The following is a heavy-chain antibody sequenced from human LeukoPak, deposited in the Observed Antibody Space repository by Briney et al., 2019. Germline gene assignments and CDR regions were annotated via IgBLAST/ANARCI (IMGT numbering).Heavy chain of an antibody. CDR3: ARGGAARPDY. D-gene: IGHD6-6*01. J-gene: IGHJ4*02. Sequence: GGSLRLSCTASGFNFHNYGMDWVRQAPGRGLQWISYISSNSKSIDYADSVKGRFTISRDNAKNSLFLQMSSLGAEDTAVYYCARGGAARPDYWGQGTLVTVSS. V-gene: IGHV3-48*01. CDR1: GFNFHNYG. CDR2: ISSNSKSI.